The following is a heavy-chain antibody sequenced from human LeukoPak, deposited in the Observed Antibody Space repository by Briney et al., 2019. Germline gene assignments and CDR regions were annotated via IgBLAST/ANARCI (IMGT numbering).Heavy chain of an antibody. Sequence: GGSLRLSCAASGFTFSSYAMHWVRQAPGKGLEWVSSISSSSSYIYYADSVKGRFTISRDNAKNSLYLQMNSLRAEDTAVYYCARDSIVVVPAAFGMDVWGQGTTVTVSS. CDR1: GFTFSSYA. CDR3: ARDSIVVVPAAFGMDV. V-gene: IGHV3-21*01. CDR2: ISSSSSYI. J-gene: IGHJ6*02. D-gene: IGHD2-2*01.